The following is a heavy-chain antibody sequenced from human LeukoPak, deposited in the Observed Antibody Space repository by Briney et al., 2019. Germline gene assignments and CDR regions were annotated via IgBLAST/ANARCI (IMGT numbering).Heavy chain of an antibody. CDR1: GGFINNNNYY. D-gene: IGHD3-22*01. Sequence: PSETLSLTCIVSGGFINNNNYYWGWIRQPPGKGLEWIGSVYYSGSTYYNPSLKSRVTISVDTSKNQFSLKLTSVTAADTAVYHCATYYDTSGYKFNYWGQGTLVTVSS. CDR3: ATYYDTSGYKFNY. V-gene: IGHV4-39*01. J-gene: IGHJ4*02. CDR2: VYYSGST.